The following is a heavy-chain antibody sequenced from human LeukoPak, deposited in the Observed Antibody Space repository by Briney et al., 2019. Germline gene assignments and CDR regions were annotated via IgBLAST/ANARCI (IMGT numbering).Heavy chain of an antibody. CDR2: INHSGST. CDR3: ARFTYTTRPSDV. J-gene: IGHJ6*04. Sequence: SETLSLTCAVYGGSFSGYYWSWIRRPPGKGLEWIGEINHSGSTNYNPSLQSRVTMSVDTSMNQFSLRLSSVTAADTAVYYCARFTYTTRPSDVWGKGTTVTVSS. D-gene: IGHD3-16*01. CDR1: GGSFSGYY. V-gene: IGHV4-34*01.